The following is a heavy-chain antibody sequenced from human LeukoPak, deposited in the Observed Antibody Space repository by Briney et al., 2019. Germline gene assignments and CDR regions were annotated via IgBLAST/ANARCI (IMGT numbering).Heavy chain of an antibody. CDR2: ISYDGSNK. D-gene: IGHD2/OR15-2a*01. CDR3: AKASIEEYFDY. Sequence: GGSLRLSCAASGFTFSSYGMHWVRQAPGKGLEWVAVISYDGSNKYYADSVKGRFTISRDNSKNTLYLQMNSLRAEDTAVYYCAKASIEEYFDYWAREPWSPSPQ. V-gene: IGHV3-30*18. CDR1: GFTFSSYG. J-gene: IGHJ4*02.